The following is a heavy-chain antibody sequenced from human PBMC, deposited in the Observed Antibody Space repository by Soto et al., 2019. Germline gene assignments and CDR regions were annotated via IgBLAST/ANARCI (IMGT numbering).Heavy chain of an antibody. CDR2: INADNGNT. Sequence: ASVKVSCKASGYTFTSYAMHWVRQAPGQRLEWMGWINADNGNTKYSQKLQGRVTMTRDTSASTAYMELRSLRSEDTAVYYCARDLFDEYCSGGSCYSVPYFDYWGQGTLVTVSS. D-gene: IGHD2-15*01. J-gene: IGHJ4*02. V-gene: IGHV1-3*01. CDR3: ARDLFDEYCSGGSCYSVPYFDY. CDR1: GYTFTSYA.